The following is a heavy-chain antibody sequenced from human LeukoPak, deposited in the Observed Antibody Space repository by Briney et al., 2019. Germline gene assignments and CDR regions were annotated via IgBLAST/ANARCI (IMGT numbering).Heavy chain of an antibody. J-gene: IGHJ4*02. CDR2: IIPIFGTA. Sequence: SVTVSCKASGGTFSSYAISWVRQAPGQGLEWMGRIIPIFGTANYAQKFQGRVTITADKSTSTAYMELSSLRSEDTAVYYCARDRVVTGQLDYWGQGTLVTVSS. V-gene: IGHV1-69*06. D-gene: IGHD2-21*02. CDR1: GGTFSSYA. CDR3: ARDRVVTGQLDY.